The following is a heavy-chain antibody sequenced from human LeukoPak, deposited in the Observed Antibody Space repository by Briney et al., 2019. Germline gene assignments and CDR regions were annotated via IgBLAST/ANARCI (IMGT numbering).Heavy chain of an antibody. V-gene: IGHV2-70*01. D-gene: IGHD4-17*01. J-gene: IGHJ4*02. CDR2: IDWDDDK. CDR3: ARISAYGDYYFDY. Sequence: ESCPALVKPTQTLTLTCTFSGFSLITSGMCVSWIRQPPGKALEWLALIDWDDDKYYSTSLKTRLTISKDTFKNQVVLTMTNMDPVDTATYYCARISAYGDYYFDYWGQGTLVTVSS. CDR1: GFSLITSGMC.